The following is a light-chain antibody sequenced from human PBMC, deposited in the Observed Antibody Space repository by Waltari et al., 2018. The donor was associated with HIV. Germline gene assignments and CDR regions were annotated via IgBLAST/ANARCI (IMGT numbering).Light chain of an antibody. CDR3: QQRSNWPPWT. CDR2: DAS. CDR1: QSVSSY. V-gene: IGKV3-11*01. Sequence: EIVLPQSPATLSLSPGERATLSCRTSQSVSSYLAWYQQKPGQPPRLLIYDASNRATGIPARFSGSGSGTDFTLTISSLEPEDFAVYYCQQRSNWPPWTFGQGTKVEIK. J-gene: IGKJ1*01.